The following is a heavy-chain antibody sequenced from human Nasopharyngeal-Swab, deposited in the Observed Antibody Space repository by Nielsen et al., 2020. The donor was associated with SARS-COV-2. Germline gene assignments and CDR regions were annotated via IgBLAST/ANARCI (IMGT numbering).Heavy chain of an antibody. J-gene: IGHJ3*02. D-gene: IGHD3-10*01. CDR3: ARISPIPNSYYDALDI. CDR1: RFILSGSA. Sequence: SLQLSCAASRFILSGSAMQLVRQASRNGLDWPGRIRSKQNNYATAYAASVDGRFTISRDDSKNTAYLQMNSLKIEDTGVYYCARISPIPNSYYDALDIWGQGTMVTVSS. V-gene: IGHV3-73*01. CDR2: IRSKQNNYAT.